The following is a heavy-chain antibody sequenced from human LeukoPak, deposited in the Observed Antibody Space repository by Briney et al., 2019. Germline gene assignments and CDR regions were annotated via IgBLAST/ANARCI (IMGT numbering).Heavy chain of an antibody. V-gene: IGHV2-5*02. CDR3: AYRRGLALDY. CDR2: IYWDDDK. D-gene: IGHD6-19*01. CDR1: GFSLSSRGVG. Sequence: SGPTLVNPTQTLTLTCTYSGFSLSSRGVGVGWVRQPPGKALEWLALIYWDDDKRYSPSLKSRLTITKDTSTNQVVLTMTNMDPVDTATYYCAYRRGLALDYWGQGTLVTVSS. J-gene: IGHJ4*02.